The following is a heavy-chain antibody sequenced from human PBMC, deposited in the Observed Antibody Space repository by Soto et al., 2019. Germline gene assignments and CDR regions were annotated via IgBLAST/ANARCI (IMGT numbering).Heavy chain of an antibody. V-gene: IGHV4-39*01. CDR2: IYYSGST. Sequence: QLQLQESGPGLVKPSETLSLTCIVSGGSIRSSSDYWGWIRQPPGKGLEWIGSIYYSGSTYYNPSLKSRVPISVDRSKNQFSLKLSSVTAADPAVYYCAGHGLEWRYGMDVWGQGTTVTVSS. CDR1: GGSIRSSSDY. D-gene: IGHD3-3*01. J-gene: IGHJ6*02. CDR3: AGHGLEWRYGMDV.